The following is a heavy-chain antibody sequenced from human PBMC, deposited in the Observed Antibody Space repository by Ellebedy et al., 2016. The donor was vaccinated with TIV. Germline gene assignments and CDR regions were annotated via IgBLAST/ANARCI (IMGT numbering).Heavy chain of an antibody. D-gene: IGHD6-19*01. Sequence: SGPTLVKPTQTLTLTCTFSGFSLSTSGMCVSWIRQPPGKALEWLARIDWDDDKYYDGSLRTRLAVSKDTSKNQVVLTMTNMDPVDTATYYCARTLSGGWLIGYWGQGSLVTVSS. V-gene: IGHV2-70*11. J-gene: IGHJ4*02. CDR1: GFSLSTSGMC. CDR2: IDWDDDK. CDR3: ARTLSGGWLIGY.